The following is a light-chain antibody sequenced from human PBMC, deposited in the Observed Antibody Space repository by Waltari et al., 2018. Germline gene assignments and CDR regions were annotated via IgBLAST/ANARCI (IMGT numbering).Light chain of an antibody. CDR1: QSVSSR. J-gene: IGKJ1*01. CDR2: SAA. V-gene: IGKV3-20*01. CDR3: QQYSSWPT. Sequence: VLPHSPAPLSLSRGQRATLSGRASQSVSSRLAWYQQKPGQAPRLLIYSAASRATGIPDRFSGSGSGTDFTLTISSLEPEDFAVYYCQQYSSWPTFGQGTKVEIK.